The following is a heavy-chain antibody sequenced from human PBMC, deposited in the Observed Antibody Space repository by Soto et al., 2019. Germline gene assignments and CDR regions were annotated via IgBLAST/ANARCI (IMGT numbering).Heavy chain of an antibody. J-gene: IGHJ4*02. V-gene: IGHV3-33*01. CDR1: GFTFSSYG. D-gene: IGHD2-15*01. CDR2: IWYDGSNK. CDR3: AREEYCSGCSCYQYFDY. Sequence: QVQLVESGGGVVQPGRSLRLSCAASGFTFSSYGMHWVRQAPGKGLEWVAVIWYDGSNKYYADSVKGRFTISRDNSKNTLYLQMNSLRAEDTAVYYCAREEYCSGCSCYQYFDYWGQGTLVTVSS.